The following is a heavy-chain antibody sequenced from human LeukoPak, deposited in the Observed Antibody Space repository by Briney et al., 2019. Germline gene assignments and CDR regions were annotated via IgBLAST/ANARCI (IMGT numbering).Heavy chain of an antibody. Sequence: ASVKVSCKASGYTFIGYYMHWVRQAPGQGLERMGWINPSSGGTNYAQKFQGRVTMTRDTSISTAYMELSRLISDDTAVYYCARDYDSSGYQPPDYWGQGTLVTVSS. CDR1: GYTFIGYY. CDR3: ARDYDSSGYQPPDY. V-gene: IGHV1-2*02. CDR2: INPSSGGT. J-gene: IGHJ4*02. D-gene: IGHD3-22*01.